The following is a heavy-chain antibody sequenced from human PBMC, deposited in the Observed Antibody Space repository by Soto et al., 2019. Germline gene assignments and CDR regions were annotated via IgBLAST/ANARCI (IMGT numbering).Heavy chain of an antibody. CDR1: GFTFSDYA. V-gene: IGHV3-23*01. Sequence: QLLESGGGLVQHGGSLRLSCAASGFTFSDYAMTWVRQAPGQGLEWVSGIIASGTYSKYADSVNGRFTISRDNAKNTLDLQMNGLRVEDTAVYFCAKEPNGDYIGAFDFWGQGTMVTFAS. CDR3: AKEPNGDYIGAFDF. J-gene: IGHJ3*01. D-gene: IGHD4-17*01. CDR2: IIASGTYS.